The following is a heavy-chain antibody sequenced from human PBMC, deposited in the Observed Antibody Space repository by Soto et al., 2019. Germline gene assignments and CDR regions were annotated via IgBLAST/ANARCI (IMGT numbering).Heavy chain of an antibody. CDR1: VYSFTSYG. CDR2: ISAYNGNT. V-gene: IGHV1-18*04. CDR3: ARDLSGYSTDV. Sequence: XSVNVSCKASVYSFTSYGISWVRQAPGQGLEWMGWISAYNGNTNYAQKLQGRVTMTTDTSTSTAYMELRSLRSDDTAVYYCARDLSGYSTDVWGQGTTVTVSS. J-gene: IGHJ6*02. D-gene: IGHD5-12*01.